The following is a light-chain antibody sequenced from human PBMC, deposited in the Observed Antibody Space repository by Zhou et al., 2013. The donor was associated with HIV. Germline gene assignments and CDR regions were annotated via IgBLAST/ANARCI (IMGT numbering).Light chain of an antibody. J-gene: IGKJ3*01. CDR3: QQAHSFPCT. CDR2: GAS. V-gene: IGKV1-12*01. CDR1: QSISTW. Sequence: DIQMTQSPSSLSASVGDRVTITCRASQSISTWLAWYQQKSGKAPELLIYGASSLQSGVPSRFSGSGSGTDFTLTISSLQPEDFGTYYCQQAHSFPCTFGPGTKVVSN.